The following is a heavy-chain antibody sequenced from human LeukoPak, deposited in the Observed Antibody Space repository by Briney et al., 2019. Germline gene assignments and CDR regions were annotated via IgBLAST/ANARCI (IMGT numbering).Heavy chain of an antibody. V-gene: IGHV3-33*01. CDR1: GFTFSTYG. D-gene: IGHD1-26*01. Sequence: GGSLRLSCAASGFTFSTYGMHWVRQAPGKGLEWVAVIWYDGSNRNYADSVKGRFTISRDNSRSTLYLQMNSLRAEDMAIYYCVRNGIVGPTNAFDIWGHGTVVTVSS. CDR3: VRNGIVGPTNAFDI. CDR2: IWYDGSNR. J-gene: IGHJ3*02.